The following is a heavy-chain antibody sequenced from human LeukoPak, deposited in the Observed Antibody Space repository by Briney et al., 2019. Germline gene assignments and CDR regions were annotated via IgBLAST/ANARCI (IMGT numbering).Heavy chain of an antibody. V-gene: IGHV4-59*01. D-gene: IGHD5-12*01. CDR1: GGSISTYY. CDR3: ARGGGYASPIGY. J-gene: IGHJ4*02. Sequence: SETLSLSCTLPGGSISTYYWSWIRQPPGEGLEWIGYIYHSGSTNYNPSLKSRVTISVDTSKNQFSLKLSSVTAADTAVYYCARGGGYASPIGYWGQGALVTVSS. CDR2: IYHSGST.